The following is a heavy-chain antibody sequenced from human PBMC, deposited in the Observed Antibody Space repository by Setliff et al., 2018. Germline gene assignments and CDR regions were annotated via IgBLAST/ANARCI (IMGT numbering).Heavy chain of an antibody. CDR3: ARHGLQFLEWLSAFDY. V-gene: IGHV4-39*01. Sequence: SETLSLTCTVSGGSIKDEDHYWGWIRQPPGKGLEWIGTIYYSGATYHNPSLKSRLAISVDTSKNQFSLKLTSVTAADTAVYYCARHGLQFLEWLSAFDYWGQGTLVTVSS. CDR2: IYYSGAT. D-gene: IGHD3-3*01. CDR1: GGSIKDEDHY. J-gene: IGHJ4*02.